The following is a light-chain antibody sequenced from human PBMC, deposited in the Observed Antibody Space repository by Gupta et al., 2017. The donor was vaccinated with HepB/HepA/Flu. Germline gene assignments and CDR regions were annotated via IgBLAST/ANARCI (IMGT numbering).Light chain of an antibody. J-gene: IGLJ3*02. V-gene: IGLV5-45*02. Sequence: QAVLPQPSSLFASPGASASLTCTLRSGLNVGPYRIYWYQQRPGSPPQYLLRYKSDSDKQQGSGVPSRFSGFKDASANAGILLISGLQSEDEADYYCMIWHSSAWVFGGGTKLTVL. CDR3: MIWHSSAWV. CDR1: SGLNVGPYR. CDR2: YKSDSDK.